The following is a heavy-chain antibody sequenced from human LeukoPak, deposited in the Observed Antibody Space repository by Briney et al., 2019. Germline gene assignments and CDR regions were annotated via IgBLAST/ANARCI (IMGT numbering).Heavy chain of an antibody. CDR1: GDSISYFY. CDR3: ARLGIAAAVDY. V-gene: IGHV4-59*01. CDR2: IYYSGST. D-gene: IGHD6-13*01. J-gene: IGHJ4*02. Sequence: SETLSLTCSVSGDSISYFYWSWIRQPPGKGLEWIGYIYYSGSTNYNPSLKSRVTISLDTSNNQFSLRVTSVTAADTAVYYCARLGIAAAVDYWGQGTLVTVSS.